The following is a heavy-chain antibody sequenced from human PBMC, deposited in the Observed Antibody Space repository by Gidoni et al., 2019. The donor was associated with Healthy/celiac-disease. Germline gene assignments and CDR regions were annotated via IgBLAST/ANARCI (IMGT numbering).Heavy chain of an antibody. CDR3: ARVVGLYCSSTSCYATGAFDI. J-gene: IGHJ3*02. D-gene: IGHD2-2*01. Sequence: QVQLVQSGAEVKKPGASVTVSCKASGYTFTSYDINWVRQATGQGLEWMGWMNPNSGNTGYAQKFQGRVTMTRNTSISTAYMELSSLRSEDTAVYYCARVVGLYCSSTSCYATGAFDIWGQGTMVTVSS. V-gene: IGHV1-8*01. CDR1: GYTFTSYD. CDR2: MNPNSGNT.